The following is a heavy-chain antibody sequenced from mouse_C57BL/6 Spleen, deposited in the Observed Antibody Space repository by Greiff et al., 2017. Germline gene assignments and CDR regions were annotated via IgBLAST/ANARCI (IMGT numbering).Heavy chain of an antibody. V-gene: IGHV1-69*01. CDR1: GYTFTSYW. CDR2: IDPSDSYT. D-gene: IGHD1-1*01. J-gene: IGHJ3*01. Sequence: QVQLQQPGAELVMPGASVKLSCKASGYTFTSYWMHWVKQRPGQGLEWIGEIDPSDSYTNYNQKFKGKSTLTVDKSSSTAYMQLSSLTSEDSAVYYCAREGYYYCSSRAAWFAYWGQGTLVTVSA. CDR3: AREGYYYCSSRAAWFAY.